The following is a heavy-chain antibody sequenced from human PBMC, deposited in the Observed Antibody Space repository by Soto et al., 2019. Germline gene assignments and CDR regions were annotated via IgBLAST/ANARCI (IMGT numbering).Heavy chain of an antibody. D-gene: IGHD6-13*01. CDR1: GDCINNYY. CDR2: IYYTGST. J-gene: IGHJ4*02. Sequence: SETLSLTGTVSGDCINNYYLSWNRQPPGKRLEWIVYIYYTGSTTYNPSLESRVTMSVDTSKNQFSLKLSSVNAADTAVYYCAKYRRTEAEGFTLDYWGRGTLVTVSS. CDR3: AKYRRTEAEGFTLDY. V-gene: IGHV4-59*01.